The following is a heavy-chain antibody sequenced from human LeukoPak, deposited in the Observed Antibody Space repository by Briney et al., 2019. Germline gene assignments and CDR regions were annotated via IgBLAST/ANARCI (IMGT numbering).Heavy chain of an antibody. Sequence: GGSLRLSCAASGFTFSSYSMNWVRQAPGKGLEWVSSISSSSSYIYYADSVKGRFTISRDNAKNSLYLQMNSLRAEDTAVYYCARGYYGSGIYGYYYYYMDVWGKGTTVTISS. CDR1: GFTFSSYS. CDR3: ARGYYGSGIYGYYYYYMDV. D-gene: IGHD3-10*01. CDR2: ISSSSSYI. J-gene: IGHJ6*03. V-gene: IGHV3-21*01.